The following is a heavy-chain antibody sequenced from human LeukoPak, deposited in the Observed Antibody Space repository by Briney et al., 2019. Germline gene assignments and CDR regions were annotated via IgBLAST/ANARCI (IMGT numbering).Heavy chain of an antibody. Sequence: GASVKVSCQASGSTFTGDYIDWVRQAPGQGREWMGLINPNSGDTNYAQKFQGRVTMTGDTSMSTAYKEQSRLRFDDTAVYYCAKGGGYSSGWEVDHWGQGTLVTVSS. CDR3: AKGGGYSSGWEVDH. D-gene: IGHD6-19*01. CDR1: GSTFTGDY. V-gene: IGHV1-2*02. CDR2: INPNSGDT. J-gene: IGHJ4*02.